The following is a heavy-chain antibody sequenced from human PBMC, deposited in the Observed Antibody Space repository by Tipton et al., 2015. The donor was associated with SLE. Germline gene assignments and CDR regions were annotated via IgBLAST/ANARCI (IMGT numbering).Heavy chain of an antibody. CDR3: AREGDSDWYGGFDY. V-gene: IGHV4-61*02. CDR2: IYTSGST. Sequence: LRLSCSVSGGSISGGSYYWSWIRQPAGKALEWIGRIYTSGSTNYIPSLKSRVTISVDTSKNQFSLKLSSVTAADTAVYYCAREGDSDWYGGFDYWGQGTLVTVSS. CDR1: GGSISGGSYY. J-gene: IGHJ4*02. D-gene: IGHD6-19*01.